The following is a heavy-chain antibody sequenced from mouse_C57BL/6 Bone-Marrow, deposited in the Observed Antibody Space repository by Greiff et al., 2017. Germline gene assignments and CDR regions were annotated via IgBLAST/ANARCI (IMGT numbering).Heavy chain of an antibody. D-gene: IGHD1-1*01. CDR2: ILPGSGST. CDR3: ATPKLRYFDV. CDR1: GYTFTGYW. V-gene: IGHV1-9*01. Sequence: VQLQQSGAELMKPGASVKLSCKATGYTFTGYWIEWVKQRPGHGLEWIGEILPGSGSTNDNEKFKGKATFTADTSSNTAYMQLSSLTTEDSAIYYCATPKLRYFDVWGTGTTVTVSS. J-gene: IGHJ1*03.